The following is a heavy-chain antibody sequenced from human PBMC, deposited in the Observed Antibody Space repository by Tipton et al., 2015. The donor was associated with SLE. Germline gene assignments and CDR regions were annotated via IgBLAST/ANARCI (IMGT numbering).Heavy chain of an antibody. J-gene: IGHJ4*02. CDR1: GGSFSGYY. CDR2: INHRGST. D-gene: IGHD1-26*01. CDR3: ARGVGADY. V-gene: IGHV4-34*01. Sequence: TLSLTCAVYGGSFSGYYWSWIRQPPGKGLEWIGEINHRGSTNYNPSLKSRVTISIGTSKNQFSLKLSSVTAADTAMYYCARGVGADYWGQGTLVTVSS.